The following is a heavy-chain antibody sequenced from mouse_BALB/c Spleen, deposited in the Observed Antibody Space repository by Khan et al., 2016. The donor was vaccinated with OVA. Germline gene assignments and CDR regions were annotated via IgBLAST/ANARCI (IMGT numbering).Heavy chain of an antibody. CDR1: GFTFSSYS. D-gene: IGHD4-1*01. CDR2: ISSGGDYT. CDR3: ASHLTGSFAY. Sequence: EVQLVESGGYLVKPGGSLKLSCAASGFTFSSYSMSWVRQTPDKRLEWVATISSGGDYTYYPDSVKGRFTISRDNAKNTLYLQMSSLKSEDTAMYYCASHLTGSFAYWGQGTLVTVSA. J-gene: IGHJ3*01. V-gene: IGHV5-6*01.